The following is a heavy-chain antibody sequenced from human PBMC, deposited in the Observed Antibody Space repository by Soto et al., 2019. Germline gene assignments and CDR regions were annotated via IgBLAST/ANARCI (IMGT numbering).Heavy chain of an antibody. D-gene: IGHD4-17*01. V-gene: IGHV4-31*03. CDR1: GDSVTSDGYY. Sequence: QVELQESGPGLVKPSQTLSLTCTVSGDSVTSDGYYWTWIRQHPGKVLEWIGVLHYSGSTYYNRALKSRLTISMDTSRNHFSLFLNAVTAADTAVYYCAARNDLGDYPEGFDVWGQGTLVTVSS. CDR3: AARNDLGDYPEGFDV. J-gene: IGHJ3*01. CDR2: LHYSGST.